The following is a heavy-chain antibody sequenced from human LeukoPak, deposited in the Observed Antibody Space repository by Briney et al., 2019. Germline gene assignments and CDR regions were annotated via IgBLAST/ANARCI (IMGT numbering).Heavy chain of an antibody. CDR3: ATSLSSSLNWFDP. D-gene: IGHD6-13*01. CDR1: GGSISSSHYY. Sequence: SETLSLTCTVSGGSISSSHYYGGWIRRPLGTGLEWIGSISYSGSTYYNPSLRSRVTISLDMSKTQFSLKLTSAIAADTAVYYCATSLSSSLNWFDPWGQGALVTVSS. CDR2: ISYSGST. J-gene: IGHJ5*02. V-gene: IGHV4-39*07.